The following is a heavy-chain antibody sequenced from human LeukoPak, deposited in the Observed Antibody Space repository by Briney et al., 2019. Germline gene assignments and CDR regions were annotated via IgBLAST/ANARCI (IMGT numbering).Heavy chain of an antibody. J-gene: IGHJ4*02. CDR3: LYCGGDCSFDY. D-gene: IGHD2-21*02. CDR1: GGSFTTHN. Sequence: PSETLSLTCAVYGGSFTTHNYNWIRQPPGRGLEWIGKINHSGSTNYNPSLESRVTISLDTSKNQFSLRLSSVTAADTAVYYCLYCGGDCSFDYWGQGTLVTVSS. V-gene: IGHV4-34*01. CDR2: INHSGST.